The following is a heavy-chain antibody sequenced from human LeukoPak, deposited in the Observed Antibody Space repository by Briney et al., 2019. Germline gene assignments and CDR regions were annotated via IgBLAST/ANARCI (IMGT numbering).Heavy chain of an antibody. CDR3: ARSAAATEYYYYMDV. CDR2: IIPIFGTA. V-gene: IGHV1-69*06. J-gene: IGHJ6*03. D-gene: IGHD6-13*01. Sequence: SVKVSCKASGGTFSSYAISWVRQAPGQGLEWMGGIIPIFGTANYAQKLQGRVTMTSDTSTSTAYMELRSLRSDDTAVYYCARSAAATEYYYYMDVWGKGTTVTVSS. CDR1: GGTFSSYA.